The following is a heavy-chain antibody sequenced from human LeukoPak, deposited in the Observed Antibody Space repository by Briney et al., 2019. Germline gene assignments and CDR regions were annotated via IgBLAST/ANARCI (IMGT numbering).Heavy chain of an antibody. CDR1: GYTFTGYY. Sequence: ASVKVSCKASGYTFTGYYMHWVRQAPGQGLEWMGWINPNSGGTNYAQKFQGRVTMTRDTSISTAYMELSSLRSEDTAVYYCARDPARYYYDSSGYQGYWGQGTLVTVSS. V-gene: IGHV1-2*02. D-gene: IGHD3-22*01. J-gene: IGHJ4*02. CDR3: ARDPARYYYDSSGYQGY. CDR2: INPNSGGT.